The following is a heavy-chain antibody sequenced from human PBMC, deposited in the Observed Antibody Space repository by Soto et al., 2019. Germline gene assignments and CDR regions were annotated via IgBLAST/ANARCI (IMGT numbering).Heavy chain of an antibody. CDR3: ARDSRRGYCSSTSCYGGMDV. J-gene: IGHJ6*02. V-gene: IGHV1-69*13. Sequence: SVKVSCKXSGGTFSSYAISWVRQAPGQGLEWMGGIIPIFGTANYAQKFQGRVTITADESTSTAYMELSSLRSEDTAVYYCARDSRRGYCSSTSCYGGMDVWGQGTTVTVSS. D-gene: IGHD2-2*01. CDR1: GGTFSSYA. CDR2: IIPIFGTA.